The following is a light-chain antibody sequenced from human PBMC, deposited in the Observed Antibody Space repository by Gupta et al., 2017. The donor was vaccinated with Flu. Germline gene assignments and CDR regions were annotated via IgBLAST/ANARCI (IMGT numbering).Light chain of an antibody. J-gene: IGLJ1*01. CDR3: ISYTSRTSFV. CDR2: EVY. V-gene: IGLV2-14*01. Sequence: SSDLNDYNSVSWYQRHPGKAPKLIILEVYNRSSGVSNRFSGSKSGNTASLTISGLQAEDEATYYCISYTSRTSFVFGTGTEVSVL. CDR1: SSDLNDYNS.